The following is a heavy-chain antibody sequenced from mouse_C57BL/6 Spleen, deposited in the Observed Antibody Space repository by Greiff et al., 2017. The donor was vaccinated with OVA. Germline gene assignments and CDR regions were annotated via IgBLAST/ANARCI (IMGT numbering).Heavy chain of an antibody. CDR2: INPSTGGT. Sequence: VQLQQSGPELVKPGASVKISCKASGYSFTGYYMNWVKQSPEKSLEWIGEINPSTGGTTYNQKFKAKATLTVDKSSSTAYMQLKSLTSEDSAVYYCARAGDDYAMDYWGQGTSVTVSS. J-gene: IGHJ4*01. CDR1: GYSFTGYY. CDR3: ARAGDDYAMDY. V-gene: IGHV1-42*01.